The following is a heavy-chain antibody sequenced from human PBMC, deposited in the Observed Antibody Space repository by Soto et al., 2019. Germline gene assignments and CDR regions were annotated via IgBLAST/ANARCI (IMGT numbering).Heavy chain of an antibody. Sequence: QVQLQESGPGLMKPSGTLSLTCAVSGGSISTNWWSWVRQPPGKGLEWIGEIYHSGSTNYNPSLKNRVTMSVDKSQNHLSLNLNSVTDAYTAVYDCARHIAVSGTRGFDFWGQGTLVTVSS. CDR2: IYHSGST. V-gene: IGHV4-4*02. CDR1: GGSISTNW. CDR3: ARHIAVSGTRGFDF. D-gene: IGHD6-19*01. J-gene: IGHJ4*02.